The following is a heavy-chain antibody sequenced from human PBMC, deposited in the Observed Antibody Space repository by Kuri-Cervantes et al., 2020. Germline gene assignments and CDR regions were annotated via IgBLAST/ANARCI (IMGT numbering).Heavy chain of an antibody. V-gene: IGHV3-21*05. J-gene: IGHJ4*02. Sequence: GESLKISCAASGFTFSSYSMNWVRQAPGKGLEWVSYISSSSSYIYYADSVKGRFTISRDNAKNSLYLQMNSLRAEDTAVYYCAREGNWDLADYWGQGTLVTVSS. D-gene: IGHD7-27*01. CDR1: GFTFSSYS. CDR3: AREGNWDLADY. CDR2: ISSSSSYI.